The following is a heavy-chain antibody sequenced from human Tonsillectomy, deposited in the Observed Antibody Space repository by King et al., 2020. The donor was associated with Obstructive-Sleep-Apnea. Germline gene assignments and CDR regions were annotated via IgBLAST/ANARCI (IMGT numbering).Heavy chain of an antibody. J-gene: IGHJ6*04. CDR2: IYHSGST. V-gene: IGHV4-38-2*02. CDR3: ARASFGVVTVTNRGVYGMDV. CDR1: GYSIRSDYY. Sequence: VQLQESGPGLVKPSETLSLTCTVSGYSIRSDYYWGWVRQPPGTGLEWIGHIYHSGSTYYNPSLKSRVTISVDTSKNQFSLKLSSVTAADTAVYYRARASFGVVTVTNRGVYGMDVWGKGTTVTVSS. D-gene: IGHD3-3*01.